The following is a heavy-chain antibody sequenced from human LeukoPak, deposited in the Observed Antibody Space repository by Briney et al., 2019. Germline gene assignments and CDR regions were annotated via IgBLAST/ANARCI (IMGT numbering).Heavy chain of an antibody. CDR1: GFAFNFYA. D-gene: IGHD6-13*01. J-gene: IGHJ4*02. Sequence: PGGSLRLSCAASGFAFNFYAMSWVRQAPGKGLVWVSRVNSDGSTTNYADSVKGRFTISRDNAENTLYMRMNSLRPEDTAVYYCARGYYSSSRFDSWGQGTLVTVSS. CDR3: ARGYYSSSRFDS. CDR2: VNSDGSTT. V-gene: IGHV3-74*01.